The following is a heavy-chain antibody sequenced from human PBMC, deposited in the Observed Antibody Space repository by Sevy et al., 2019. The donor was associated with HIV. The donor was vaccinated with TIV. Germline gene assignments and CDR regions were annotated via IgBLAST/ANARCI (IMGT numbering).Heavy chain of an antibody. CDR3: ARDATTDWLFLEWLNIDY. Sequence: ASVKVSCKASGYTFTSYGISWVRQAPGQGLEWMGWISAYNGNTNYAQKLQGRVNMTTDTSTSTAYMEPRSLRSYDTAVYFWARDATTDWLFLEWLNIDYWGQGTLVTVSS. D-gene: IGHD3-3*01. CDR2: ISAYNGNT. V-gene: IGHV1-18*04. CDR1: GYTFTSYG. J-gene: IGHJ4*02.